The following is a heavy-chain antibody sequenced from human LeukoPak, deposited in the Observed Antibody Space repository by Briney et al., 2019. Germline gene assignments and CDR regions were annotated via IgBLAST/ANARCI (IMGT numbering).Heavy chain of an antibody. V-gene: IGHV3-23*01. CDR3: AKVGATHGVYFDY. D-gene: IGHD1-26*01. J-gene: IGHJ4*02. CDR1: GFTFSSYA. CDR2: ISGSGGST. Sequence: QPGGSLRLSYAASGFTFSSYAMSWARQAPGKGLEWVSAISGSGGSTYYADSVKGRFTISRDNSKNTLYLQMNSLRAEDTAVYYCAKVGATHGVYFDYWGQGTLVTVSS.